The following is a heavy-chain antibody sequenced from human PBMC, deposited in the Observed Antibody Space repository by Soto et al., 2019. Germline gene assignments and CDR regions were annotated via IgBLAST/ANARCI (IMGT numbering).Heavy chain of an antibody. CDR1: GLPFSSYA. CDR3: AKDLYCGGDCYSHDYYYGMDV. J-gene: IGHJ6*02. V-gene: IGHV3-23*01. D-gene: IGHD2-21*02. CDR2: ISGSGGST. Sequence: PGGSLSLSCAASGLPFSSYAMSWSPQAPGKGLEGVSAISGSGGSTYYADSVKGRFTISRDNSKNTLYLQMNSLRAEDTAVYYCAKDLYCGGDCYSHDYYYGMDVWGQGTTVTVSS.